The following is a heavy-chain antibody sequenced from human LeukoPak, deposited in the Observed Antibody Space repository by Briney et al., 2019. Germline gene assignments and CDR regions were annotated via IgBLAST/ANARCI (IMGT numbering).Heavy chain of an antibody. Sequence: PGGSLRLSCAASGFTFSSSWMSWVRQAPGKGLEWIGYIYYSGSTNYNPSLKSRVTISVDTSKNQFSLKLSSVTAADTAVYYCARGRFGDDWGQGTLVTVSS. CDR2: IYYSGST. D-gene: IGHD3-10*01. J-gene: IGHJ4*02. CDR3: ARGRFGDD. CDR1: GFTFSSSW. V-gene: IGHV4-59*01.